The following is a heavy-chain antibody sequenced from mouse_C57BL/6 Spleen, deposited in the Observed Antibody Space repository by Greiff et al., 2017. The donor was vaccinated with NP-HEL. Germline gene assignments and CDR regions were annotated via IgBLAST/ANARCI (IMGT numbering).Heavy chain of an antibody. CDR1: GFTFSDYY. CDR3: ANYDYDGGFAY. J-gene: IGHJ3*01. CDR2: ISNGGGST. V-gene: IGHV5-12*01. D-gene: IGHD2-4*01. Sequence: EVQRVESGGGLVQPGGSLKLSCAASGFTFSDYYMYWVRQTPEKRLEWVAYISNGGGSTYYPDTVKGRFTISRDNAKNTLYLQMSRLKSEDTAMYYCANYDYDGGFAYWGQGTLVTVSA.